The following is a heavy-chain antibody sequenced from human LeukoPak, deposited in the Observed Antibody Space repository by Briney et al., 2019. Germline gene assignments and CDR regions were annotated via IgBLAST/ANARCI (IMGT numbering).Heavy chain of an antibody. J-gene: IGHJ2*01. CDR2: IYYSGST. V-gene: IGHV4-59*08. D-gene: IGHD2/OR15-2a*01. CDR3: ARHGRKDCNSVPLWYFDL. CDR1: GGSISSYY. Sequence: SETLSLTGTVSGGSISSYYRSWIRQPPGKGLEWIGYIYYSGSTNYNPSLKSRVTISVDTSKNQFSLKLSSVTAADTAVYYCARHGRKDCNSVPLWYFDLWGRGTLVTVSS.